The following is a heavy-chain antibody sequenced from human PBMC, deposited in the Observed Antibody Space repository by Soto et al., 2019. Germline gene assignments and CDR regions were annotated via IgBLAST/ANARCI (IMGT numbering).Heavy chain of an antibody. CDR1: GFTFSSYA. V-gene: IGHV3-23*01. J-gene: IGHJ5*02. D-gene: IGHD3-10*01. CDR3: AKDRSTYYLVPPFDP. Sequence: GGSLRLSCAASGFTFSSYAMSWVRQAPGKGLEWVSAISGSGGSTYYADSVKGRFTISRDNSKNTLYLQMNSLRAEDAAVYYCAKDRSTYYLVPPFDPWGQGTLVTVSS. CDR2: ISGSGGST.